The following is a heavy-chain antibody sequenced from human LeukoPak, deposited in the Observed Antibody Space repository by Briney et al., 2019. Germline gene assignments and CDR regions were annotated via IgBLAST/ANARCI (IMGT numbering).Heavy chain of an antibody. D-gene: IGHD3-16*02. V-gene: IGHV4-4*02. Sequence: PSETLSLTCAVSGGSISSSNWWSWVRQPPGKGLEWIGEIYHSGSTNYNPSLKSRVTISVDKSKNQFSLKLSSVTAADTAAYYCARHNRGRYDYVWGSYRKMAGNFDYWGQGTLVTVSS. CDR3: ARHNRGRYDYVWGSYRKMAGNFDY. CDR1: GGSISSSNW. CDR2: IYHSGST. J-gene: IGHJ4*02.